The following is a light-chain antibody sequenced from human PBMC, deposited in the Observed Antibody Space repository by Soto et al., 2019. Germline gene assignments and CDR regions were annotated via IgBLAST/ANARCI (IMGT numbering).Light chain of an antibody. Sequence: QSVLTQPPSVSGAPGQRVTISCTGSSSNIGAGYDVHWYQQLPGTAPKLLIYGNSNRPSGVPDRFSGSKSGTSASLAITGLHPEDEADYYCQSYDSSLSASIFGGGTKVTVL. V-gene: IGLV1-40*01. CDR2: GNS. J-gene: IGLJ2*01. CDR1: SSNIGAGYD. CDR3: QSYDSSLSASI.